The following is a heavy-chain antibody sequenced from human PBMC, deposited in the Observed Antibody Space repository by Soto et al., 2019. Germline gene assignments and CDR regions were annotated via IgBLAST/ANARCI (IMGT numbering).Heavy chain of an antibody. V-gene: IGHV3-11*01. CDR1: GFTFSNYY. CDR2: ISSSGSTI. D-gene: IGHD5-12*01. J-gene: IGHJ5*02. Sequence: GGSLRLSCAASGFTFSNYYMSWIRQAPGKGLEWVSYISSSGSTIYYADSVKGRFTISRDNAKNSLYLQMNSLRAEDTAVYYCARDQLNPPHHSGYDPNWFDPWGQGTLVTVSS. CDR3: ARDQLNPPHHSGYDPNWFDP.